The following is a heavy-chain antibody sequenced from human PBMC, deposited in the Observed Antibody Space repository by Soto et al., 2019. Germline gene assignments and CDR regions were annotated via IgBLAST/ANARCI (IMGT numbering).Heavy chain of an antibody. Sequence: ASVKVSCKASGYTFTGFSLHWVRQAPGQRLEWMGWINADNGNTKYSQKSQGRVTITTDTSTSTAYMELRSLRSDDTAVYYCARDLGSGWPFQHWGQGTLVTVSS. D-gene: IGHD6-19*01. CDR3: ARDLGSGWPFQH. CDR1: GYTFTGFS. V-gene: IGHV1-3*01. CDR2: INADNGNT. J-gene: IGHJ1*01.